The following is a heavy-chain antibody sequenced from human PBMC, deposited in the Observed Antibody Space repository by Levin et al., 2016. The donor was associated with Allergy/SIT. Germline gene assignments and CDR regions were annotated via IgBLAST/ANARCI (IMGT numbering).Heavy chain of an antibody. V-gene: IGHV3-23*01. D-gene: IGHD1-26*01. J-gene: IGHJ4*02. Sequence: GESLKISCAASGFTFSSYAMSWVRQAPGKGLEWVSAISGSGGSTYYADSVKGRFTISRDNSKNTLYLQMNSLRAEDTAVYYCAKNSGRVFDYWGQGTLVTVSS. CDR3: AKNSGRVFDY. CDR2: ISGSGGST. CDR1: GFTFSSYA.